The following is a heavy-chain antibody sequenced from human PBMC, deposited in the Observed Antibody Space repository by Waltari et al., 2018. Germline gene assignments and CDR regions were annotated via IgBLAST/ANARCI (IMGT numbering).Heavy chain of an antibody. J-gene: IGHJ4*02. CDR1: GGTFSSYA. CDR2: IIPIFGTA. D-gene: IGHD6-6*01. Sequence: QVQLVQSGAEVKKPGSSVKVSCKASGGTFSSYAISWVRPAPGQGLEWMGRIIPIFGTANYAQKFQGRGTITADKSTSTAYMELSSLRSEDTAVYYCARDRILDEYSSSSGFDYWGQGTLVTVSS. CDR3: ARDRILDEYSSSSGFDY. V-gene: IGHV1-69*08.